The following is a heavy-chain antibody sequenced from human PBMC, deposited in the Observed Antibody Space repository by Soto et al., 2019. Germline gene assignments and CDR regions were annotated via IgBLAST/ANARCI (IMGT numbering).Heavy chain of an antibody. V-gene: IGHV3-23*01. CDR2: TSGSGGTT. CDR1: GFTFSSYA. CDR3: AKDKDYDFWSGSHGFFDY. Sequence: GGSLRLSCVASGFTFSSYAMSWVRQAPGKGLEWVSCTSGSGGTTYYADSVKGRFTISRDKSKNTLYLQMNSLRAEDTAVYYCAKDKDYDFWSGSHGFFDYWGQGTLVTVSS. D-gene: IGHD3-3*01. J-gene: IGHJ4*02.